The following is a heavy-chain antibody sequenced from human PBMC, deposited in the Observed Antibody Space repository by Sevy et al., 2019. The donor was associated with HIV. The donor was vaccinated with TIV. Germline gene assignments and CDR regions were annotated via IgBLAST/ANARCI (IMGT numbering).Heavy chain of an antibody. CDR3: ARGHDFWSGRADDALDI. D-gene: IGHD3-3*01. CDR1: GFTFSDYY. V-gene: IGHV3-11*06. Sequence: GGSLRLSCAASGFTFSDYYMSWIRQAPGKGLEWVSYISSSSSYTNYADSVKGRFTISRDNAKNSLYLQMNSLRAEDTAVYYCARGHDFWSGRADDALDIWGQGTMVTVSS. J-gene: IGHJ3*02. CDR2: ISSSSSYT.